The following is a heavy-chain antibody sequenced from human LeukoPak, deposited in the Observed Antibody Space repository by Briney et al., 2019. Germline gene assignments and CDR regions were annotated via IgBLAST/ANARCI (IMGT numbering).Heavy chain of an antibody. V-gene: IGHV4-4*09. CDR3: ARQTHYYYYYMDV. CDR2: IYTSGST. Sequence: SETLSLTCTVSGGSISSYYWSWIRQPPGKGLEWIGYIYTSGSTNYNPSHKSRVTISVDTSKNQFSLKLSSVTAADTAVYYCARQTHYYYYYMDVWGKGTTVTVSS. CDR1: GGSISSYY. J-gene: IGHJ6*03.